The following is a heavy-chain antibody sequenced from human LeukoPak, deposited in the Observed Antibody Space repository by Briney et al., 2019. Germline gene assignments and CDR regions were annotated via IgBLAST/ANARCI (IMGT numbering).Heavy chain of an antibody. V-gene: IGHV5-51*01. CDR2: IYSGDSDT. J-gene: IGHJ4*02. CDR1: GYSFTSYW. D-gene: IGHD6-19*01. CDR3: ARHQWLTSVDY. Sequence: GASLQISCQGSGYSFTSYWIGWVRQLPGKGLEWMGIIYSGDSDTRYSPSFQGQVTISADKSISTAYLQWSSLKASDTAMYYCARHQWLTSVDYWGQGTLVTVSS.